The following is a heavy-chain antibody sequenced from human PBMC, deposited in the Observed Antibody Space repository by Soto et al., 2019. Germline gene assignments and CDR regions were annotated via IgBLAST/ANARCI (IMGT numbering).Heavy chain of an antibody. Sequence: SVKVSCKASGGTFSSYAISWVRQAPGQGLEWMGGIIPIFGTANYAQKFQGRVTITADESTSTAYMEPSSLRSEDTAVYYCARNALIRFLEWLLPYGMDVWGQGTTVTVSS. D-gene: IGHD3-3*01. J-gene: IGHJ6*02. CDR2: IIPIFGTA. V-gene: IGHV1-69*13. CDR3: ARNALIRFLEWLLPYGMDV. CDR1: GGTFSSYA.